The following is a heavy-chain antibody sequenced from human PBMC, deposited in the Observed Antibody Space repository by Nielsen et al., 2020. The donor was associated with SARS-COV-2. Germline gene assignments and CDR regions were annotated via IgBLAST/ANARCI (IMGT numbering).Heavy chain of an antibody. J-gene: IGHJ4*02. CDR1: GGSVSSGSYY. Sequence: SETLSLTCTVSGGSVSSGSYYWSWIRQPPGKGLEWIGYIYYSGSTNYNPSLKSRVTISVDTSKNQFSLKLSSVTAADTAVYYCARGRPYYDILTGLDYWGQGTLVTVSS. D-gene: IGHD3-9*01. V-gene: IGHV4-61*01. CDR3: ARGRPYYDILTGLDY. CDR2: IYYSGST.